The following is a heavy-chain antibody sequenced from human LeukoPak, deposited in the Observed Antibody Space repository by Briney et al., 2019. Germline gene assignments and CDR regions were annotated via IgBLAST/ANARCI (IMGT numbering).Heavy chain of an antibody. V-gene: IGHV4-59*01. CDR2: IYYSGST. CDR3: ARAPLPITMIVD. Sequence: SETLSLTCTVSGGSISSYYWSWIRQPPGKGLEWIGYIYYSGSTNYNPSLKSRVTISVDTSKNQFSLKLCSVTAADTAVYYCARAPLPITMIVDWGQGTLVTVSS. D-gene: IGHD3-22*01. J-gene: IGHJ4*02. CDR1: GGSISSYY.